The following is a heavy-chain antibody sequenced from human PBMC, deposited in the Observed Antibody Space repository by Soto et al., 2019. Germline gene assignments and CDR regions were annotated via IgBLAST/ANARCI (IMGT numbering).Heavy chain of an antibody. Sequence: PSETLSLTCTVSGGSISSYYWSWIRQPPGKGLEWIGYIYYSGSTNYNPSLKSRVTISVDTSKNQFSLKLSSVTAADTAVYYCARDHCSSTSCFNWFDPWGQGTLVTVSS. CDR1: GGSISSYY. V-gene: IGHV4-59*01. J-gene: IGHJ5*02. CDR2: IYYSGST. D-gene: IGHD2-2*01. CDR3: ARDHCSSTSCFNWFDP.